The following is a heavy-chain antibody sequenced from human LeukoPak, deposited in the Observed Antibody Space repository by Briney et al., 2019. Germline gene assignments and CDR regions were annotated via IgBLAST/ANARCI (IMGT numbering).Heavy chain of an antibody. V-gene: IGHV3-66*01. CDR3: ASSLASARAAGYYFDY. J-gene: IGHJ4*02. CDR2: IYSSGST. D-gene: IGHD6-6*01. CDR1: GFTVSSKY. Sequence: GGSLRLSCAASGFTVSSKYMSWVRQAPGKGLEWISIIYSSGSTFYADSVKGRFTISRDKSKNTLYLQMNSLRAEDTAVYYCASSLASARAAGYYFDYWGRGTLVTVSS.